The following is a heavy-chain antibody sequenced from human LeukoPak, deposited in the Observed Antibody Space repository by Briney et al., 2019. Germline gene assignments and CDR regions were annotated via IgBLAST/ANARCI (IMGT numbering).Heavy chain of an antibody. J-gene: IGHJ6*04. D-gene: IGHD2-15*01. CDR3: ASATLRCSGGGCYEMDV. CDR2: ISGSNRQT. Sequence: ASVKVSCKASGYTFNTYGITWVRQAPGQGLEWMGWISGSNRQTKYASNLQDRVTMTTDTSTTTTYMELWSLGFDDTAVYYCASATLRCSGGGCYEMDVWGKGTTVTVSS. V-gene: IGHV1-18*01. CDR1: GYTFNTYG.